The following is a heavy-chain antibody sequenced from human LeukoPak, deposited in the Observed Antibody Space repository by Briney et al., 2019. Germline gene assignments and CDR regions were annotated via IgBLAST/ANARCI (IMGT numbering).Heavy chain of an antibody. CDR2: IYTSGST. J-gene: IGHJ6*02. V-gene: IGHV4-4*07. CDR1: GASISGFY. D-gene: IGHD2-2*02. Sequence: SGTLSLTCTVSGASISGFYWNWIRQPAGKGLEWIGRIYTSGSTNYNPSLKSRVTMSVDTSKNQFSLKLSSVTAADTAVYYCARDVVPAAIVNYYYYGMDVWGQGTTVTVSS. CDR3: ARDVVPAAIVNYYYYGMDV.